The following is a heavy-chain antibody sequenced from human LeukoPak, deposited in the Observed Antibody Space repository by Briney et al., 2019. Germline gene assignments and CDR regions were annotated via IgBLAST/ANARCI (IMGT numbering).Heavy chain of an antibody. CDR3: ARKGGPYDY. Sequence: PGGSLRLSCAGSGCTFSSYAMSWVRQAPGKGLEWVSAISGSGGSTYYADSVKGRFSISRDNSKNTLYLQMNSLRAEDTAVYYCARKGGPYDYWGQGTLVTVSS. D-gene: IGHD3-16*01. CDR1: GCTFSSYA. V-gene: IGHV3-23*01. J-gene: IGHJ4*02. CDR2: ISGSGGST.